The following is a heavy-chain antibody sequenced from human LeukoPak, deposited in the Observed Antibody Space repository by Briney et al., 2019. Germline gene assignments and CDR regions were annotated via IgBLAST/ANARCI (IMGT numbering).Heavy chain of an antibody. CDR2: ISSSSSNI. CDR3: ARTPTYSNDFDY. D-gene: IGHD2-15*01. V-gene: IGHV3-48*03. Sequence: PGGSLRLSCAASGFTFSSYEMNWVRQAPGKVLEWVSYISSSSSNIHYADSVKGRFTISRDNAKNSLYLQMNSLRAEDTAVYYCARTPTYSNDFDYWGQGTLVTVSS. CDR1: GFTFSSYE. J-gene: IGHJ4*02.